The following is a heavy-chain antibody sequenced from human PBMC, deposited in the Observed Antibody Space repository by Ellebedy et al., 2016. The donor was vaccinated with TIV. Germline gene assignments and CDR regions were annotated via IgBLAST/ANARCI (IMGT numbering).Heavy chain of an antibody. V-gene: IGHV4-59*08. CDR2: IHSSGAT. CDR1: AGSINSYY. CDR3: ARSCYDSAGYDCFDF. D-gene: IGHD3-22*01. J-gene: IGHJ4*02. Sequence: SETLSLXXTVSAGSINSYYWSWIRQPPGKGLEWIGYIHSSGATTYSPSLKSRVTISVATSKNQLSLKLTSVTAADTAVYYCARSCYDSAGYDCFDFWGQGALVTVSS.